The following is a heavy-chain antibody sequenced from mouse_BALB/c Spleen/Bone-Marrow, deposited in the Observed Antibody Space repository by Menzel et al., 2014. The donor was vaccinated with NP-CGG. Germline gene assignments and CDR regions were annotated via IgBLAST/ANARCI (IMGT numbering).Heavy chain of an antibody. CDR1: GFNIXGTY. CDR2: IDPANGNT. J-gene: IGHJ4*01. Sequence: VQLQQSGAELVKPGASVKLSCTASGFNIXGTYMHWVKQRPEQGLEWIGRIDPANGNTKYDPKFQGKATITADTSSNTAYLQLSSLTSEDTAVYYCARWEYYAMDCWGQGTSVTVPS. V-gene: IGHV14-3*02. D-gene: IGHD4-1*01. CDR3: ARWEYYAMDC.